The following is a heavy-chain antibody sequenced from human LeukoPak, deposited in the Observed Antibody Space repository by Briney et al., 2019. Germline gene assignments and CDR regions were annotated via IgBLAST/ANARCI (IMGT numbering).Heavy chain of an antibody. J-gene: IGHJ4*02. Sequence: SSVKVSCKASGGTFSSYAISWVRQAAGQGLAWMGRIIPILGIANYAQKFQGRVTITADKSTSTAYMELSSLRSEDTAVYYCAACSTSCYTTYRHDYWGQGTLVTVSS. CDR1: GGTFSSYA. D-gene: IGHD2-2*02. CDR3: AACSTSCYTTYRHDY. CDR2: IIPILGIA. V-gene: IGHV1-69*04.